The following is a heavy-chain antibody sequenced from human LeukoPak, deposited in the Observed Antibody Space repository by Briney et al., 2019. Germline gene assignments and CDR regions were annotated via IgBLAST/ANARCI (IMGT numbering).Heavy chain of an antibody. CDR2: IYTSGST. CDR3: ARETGWLQKGAFDI. V-gene: IGHV4-61*02. CDR1: GGSISSGSYY. J-gene: IGHJ3*02. D-gene: IGHD5-24*01. Sequence: KTSQTLSLTCTVSGGSISSGSYYWSWIRQPAGKGLEWIGRIYTSGSTNYNPSLKSRVTISVDTSKNQFSLKLSSVTAADTAVYYCARETGWLQKGAFDIWGQGTMVTVSS.